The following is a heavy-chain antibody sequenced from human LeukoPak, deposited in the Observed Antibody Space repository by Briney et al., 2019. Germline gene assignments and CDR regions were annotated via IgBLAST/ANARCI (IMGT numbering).Heavy chain of an antibody. CDR3: TTDPYITGTTY. V-gene: IGHV3-15*01. Sequence: GGSLRLSCAASGFTFSSYAMSWVRQAPGKGLGWVGRIKSQTDGGTTDYAAPVKGRFTISRDDSKNTLHLQMNSLKTEDTAVYYCTTDPYITGTTYWGQGTLVTVSS. D-gene: IGHD1-20*01. CDR1: GFTFSSYA. CDR2: IKSQTDGGTT. J-gene: IGHJ4*02.